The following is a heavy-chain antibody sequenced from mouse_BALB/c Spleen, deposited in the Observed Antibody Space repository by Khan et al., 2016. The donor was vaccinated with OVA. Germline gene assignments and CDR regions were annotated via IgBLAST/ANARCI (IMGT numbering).Heavy chain of an antibody. CDR2: INPSSGYT. V-gene: IGHV1-4*01. CDR3: ARTHER. CDR1: GYTFTSYT. Sequence: QVQLQQSGAELARPGASVKMSCKASGYTFTSYTMHWVQQRPGQGLEWIGYINPSSGYTKYNQKFKDKATLTADKSSSTAYMQLSSLTSEDSAVYYCARTHERWGQGTTLTVSS. J-gene: IGHJ2*01.